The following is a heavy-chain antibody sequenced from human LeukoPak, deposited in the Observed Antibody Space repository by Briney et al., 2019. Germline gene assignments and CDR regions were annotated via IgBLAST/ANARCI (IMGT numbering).Heavy chain of an antibody. CDR1: GYTLTELS. J-gene: IGHJ4*02. Sequence: ASVKVSCKVSGYTLTELSMHWVRQAPGKGLEWMGGFDPEDGETIYAQRFQGRVTTTEDTSTDTAYMELSSLRSEDTAMYYCATLAPTRYGSGWYLSRFDGGGQGTLVTVSS. D-gene: IGHD6-19*01. CDR2: FDPEDGET. V-gene: IGHV1-24*01. CDR3: ATLAPTRYGSGWYLSRFDG.